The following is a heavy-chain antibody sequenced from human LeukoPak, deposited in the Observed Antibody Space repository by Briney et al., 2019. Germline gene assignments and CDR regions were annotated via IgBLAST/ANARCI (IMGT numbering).Heavy chain of an antibody. V-gene: IGHV3-11*04. CDR2: ISSSGSTI. CDR3: ASRADSSGYYYVYPPDY. D-gene: IGHD3-22*01. J-gene: IGHJ4*02. CDR1: GFTFSDYY. Sequence: GGSLRLSCAASGFTFSDYYMSWIRQAPGKGLEWVSYISSSGSTIYYADSVKGRFTISRDNAKNSLYLQMNSLRAEDTAVYYCASRADSSGYYYVYPPDYWGQGTLVTVSS.